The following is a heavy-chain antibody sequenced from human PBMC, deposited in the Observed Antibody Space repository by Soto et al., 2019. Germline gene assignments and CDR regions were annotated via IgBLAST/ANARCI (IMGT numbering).Heavy chain of an antibody. Sequence: SENLSLSCSVSGGSISNYYWSWIRQPPGKGLEWIGYIYYSGSTNYNPSLRSRVTISVDTSKNQFSLKLSSVTAADTGVYYCASFWQQQLLQGGSFDAWGKAILVTVS. V-gene: IGHV4-59*01. J-gene: IGHJ5*02. D-gene: IGHD6-13*01. CDR2: IYYSGST. CDR1: GGSISNYY. CDR3: ASFWQQQLLQGGSFDA.